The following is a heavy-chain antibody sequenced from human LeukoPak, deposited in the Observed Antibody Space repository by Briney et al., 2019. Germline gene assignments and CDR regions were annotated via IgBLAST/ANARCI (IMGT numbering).Heavy chain of an antibody. CDR3: TREAAAGFDY. J-gene: IGHJ4*02. Sequence: GGSLRLSCAASGFTFSTYWMSWVRQSPGKGLEWVANIKQDGSEKYYLDSVKGRFTISRDNAKNSLYLQMNSLRAEDTAVYFCTREAAAGFDYWGQGTLVTASS. V-gene: IGHV3-7*01. CDR2: IKQDGSEK. D-gene: IGHD6-13*01. CDR1: GFTFSTYW.